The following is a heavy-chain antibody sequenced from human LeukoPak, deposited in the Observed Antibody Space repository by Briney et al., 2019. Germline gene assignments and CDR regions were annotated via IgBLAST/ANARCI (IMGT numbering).Heavy chain of an antibody. Sequence: GASVKVSCKASGYTFTNYGISWLRQAPGQGPEWMGWISPYNGNTKYAQKLQGRVTMTTDTSTSTAHMELRSLRSDDTAVYYCARAFSLLGFCSGGTCSYFDYWGQGTLVTVSS. J-gene: IGHJ4*02. CDR3: ARAFSLLGFCSGGTCSYFDY. CDR2: ISPYNGNT. CDR1: GYTFTNYG. V-gene: IGHV1-18*01. D-gene: IGHD2-15*01.